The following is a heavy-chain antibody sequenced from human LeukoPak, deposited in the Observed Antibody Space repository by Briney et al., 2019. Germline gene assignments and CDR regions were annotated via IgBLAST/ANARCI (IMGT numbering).Heavy chain of an antibody. CDR2: ISGSGGST. D-gene: IGHD6-6*01. Sequence: GGSLRLSCAASGFTFSSYAMSWVRQAPGKGLEWVSAISGSGGSTYYADSVKGRFTISSDNSKNTLYLQMNSLRAEDTAVYYCAVYRVAARPYYSDYWGQGTLVTVSS. CDR3: AVYRVAARPYYSDY. CDR1: GFTFSSYA. V-gene: IGHV3-23*01. J-gene: IGHJ4*02.